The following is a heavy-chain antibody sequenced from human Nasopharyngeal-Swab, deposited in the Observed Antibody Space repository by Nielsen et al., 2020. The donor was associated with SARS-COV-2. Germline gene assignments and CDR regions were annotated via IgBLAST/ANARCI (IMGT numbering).Heavy chain of an antibody. J-gene: IGHJ4*02. V-gene: IGHV3-30*03. CDR3: ARDRGDGYNLYYFDY. Sequence: GASLKISCAASGFTFSSYGMHWVRQAPGKGLEWGAVISYDGSNKYYADSVKGRFTISRDNSKNTLYLQMNSPRAEDTAVYYCARDRGDGYNLYYFDYWGQGTLVTVSS. D-gene: IGHD5-24*01. CDR1: GFTFSSYG. CDR2: ISYDGSNK.